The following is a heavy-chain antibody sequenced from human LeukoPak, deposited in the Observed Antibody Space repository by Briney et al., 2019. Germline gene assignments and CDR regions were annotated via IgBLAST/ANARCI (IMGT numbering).Heavy chain of an antibody. D-gene: IGHD6-19*01. V-gene: IGHV3-23*01. CDR1: GFTFSSYA. Sequence: TGGSLRLSCAASGFTFSSYAMSWVRQAPGKGLEWVSVISNTGGSTFYADSVKGRFTISRDKSKNTLYLQMNSLRAEDTAVYYCAKGLAVAGHFDYWGQGTLVTVSS. CDR2: ISNTGGST. J-gene: IGHJ4*02. CDR3: AKGLAVAGHFDY.